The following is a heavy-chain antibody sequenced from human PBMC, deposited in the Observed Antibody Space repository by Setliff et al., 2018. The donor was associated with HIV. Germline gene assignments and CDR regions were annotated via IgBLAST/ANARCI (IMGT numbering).Heavy chain of an antibody. CDR2: VHREGDT. Sequence: GGSLRLSCAASGFTVSGNLMAWVRLAPGQGLEWVSGVHREGDTHYADSVRGRFTVSRDSSKNTVYLQMTSLRPEDTAVYYCVRPQLDWGGGSHFDSWGQGTLVTVS. J-gene: IGHJ4*02. D-gene: IGHD1-1*01. V-gene: IGHV3-53*05. CDR3: VRPQLDWGGGSHFDS. CDR1: GFTVSGNL.